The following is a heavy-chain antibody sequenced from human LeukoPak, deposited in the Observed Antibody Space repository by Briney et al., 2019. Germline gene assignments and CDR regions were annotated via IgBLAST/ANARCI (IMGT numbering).Heavy chain of an antibody. V-gene: IGHV3-74*01. Sequence: GGSLRLSCAASGFTFSSYWMHWVRQAPGKGLVWVSRINSDGSSTSYADSVKGRFTISRDNAKNTLYLQMNSLRAEDTAVYYCAKGYYYDSSGYYYVRYFQHWGQGTLVTVSS. CDR2: INSDGSST. J-gene: IGHJ1*01. CDR3: AKGYYYDSSGYYYVRYFQH. D-gene: IGHD3-22*01. CDR1: GFTFSSYW.